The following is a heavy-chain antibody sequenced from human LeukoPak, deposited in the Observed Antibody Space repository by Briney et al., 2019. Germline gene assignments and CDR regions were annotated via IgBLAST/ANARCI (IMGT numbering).Heavy chain of an antibody. Sequence: SSETLSLTCTVSGGSIRNYYWSWIRQPPGKGLEWIGNIFHSGTTHYNPPLKSRVNMSVDTSNNQFSLKLSSVTAADMAVYYCASQWTIFDAFDIWGQGTMVTVSS. V-gene: IGHV4-59*04. J-gene: IGHJ3*02. CDR3: ASQWTIFDAFDI. D-gene: IGHD2-8*01. CDR1: GGSIRNYY. CDR2: IFHSGTT.